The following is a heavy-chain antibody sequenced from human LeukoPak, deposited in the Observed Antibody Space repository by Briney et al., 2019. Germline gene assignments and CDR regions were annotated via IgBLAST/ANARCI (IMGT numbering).Heavy chain of an antibody. V-gene: IGHV4-34*01. Sequence: PSETLSLTCAVYGGSFSGYYWSWIRQPPGKGLEWIGSIYYSGSTYYNPSLKSRVTISVDTSKNQFSLKLSSVTAADTAVYYCARETIVLMAYSDYWGQGTLVTVSS. CDR1: GGSFSGYY. CDR2: IYYSGST. CDR3: ARETIVLMAYSDY. D-gene: IGHD2-8*01. J-gene: IGHJ4*02.